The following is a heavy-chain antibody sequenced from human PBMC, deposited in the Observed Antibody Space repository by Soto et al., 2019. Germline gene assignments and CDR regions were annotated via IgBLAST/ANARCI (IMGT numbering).Heavy chain of an antibody. V-gene: IGHV3-23*01. J-gene: IGHJ4*02. CDR1: GFTFSSYA. CDR3: AKSPKVISTSFDH. D-gene: IGHD3-22*01. Sequence: GSLRLSCVASGFTFSSYALNWVRQAPGRGLEWVSAISGSGGTTYYADSVKGRFTISRDNSKNTLFLQMNSLRAEDAAIYYCAKSPKVISTSFDHWGQGSLVTVS. CDR2: ISGSGGTT.